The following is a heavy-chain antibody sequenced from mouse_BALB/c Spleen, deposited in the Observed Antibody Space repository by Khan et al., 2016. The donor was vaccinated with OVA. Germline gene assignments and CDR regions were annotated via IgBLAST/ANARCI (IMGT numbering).Heavy chain of an antibody. CDR2: IFPGSGTP. Sequence: QVQLKESVPELVNPGASLKVSCKASGYTFTDYIIGWVKQSTRQGLEWIGDIFPGSGTPYYNEKFKDKATLTADKSSNTAYMQLSSLTSEDSAVCFCARGGYSVFAYWGQGTLVTVSA. CDR3: ARGGYSVFAY. J-gene: IGHJ3*01. D-gene: IGHD1-1*01. CDR1: GYTFTDYI. V-gene: IGHV1-77*01.